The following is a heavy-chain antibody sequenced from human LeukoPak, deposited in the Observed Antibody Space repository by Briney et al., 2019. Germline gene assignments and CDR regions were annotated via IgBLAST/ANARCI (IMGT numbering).Heavy chain of an antibody. CDR1: GYTFTGYY. D-gene: IGHD1-1*01. CDR3: ARGTGISYSDY. V-gene: IGHV1-2*06. J-gene: IGHJ4*02. CDR2: INPNSGGT. Sequence: ASVKVSCKASGYTFTGYYMHWVRQAPGQGLEWMGRINPNSGGTNYAQKFQGRVTMTRDTSITTAYMELSSLRSDDTAVYYCARGTGISYSDYWGQGTLVTVSS.